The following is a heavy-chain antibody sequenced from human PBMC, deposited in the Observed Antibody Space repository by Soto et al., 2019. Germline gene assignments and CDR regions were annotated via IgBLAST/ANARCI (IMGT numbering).Heavy chain of an antibody. CDR3: AKDVGGQGDY. V-gene: IGHV3-30*18. CDR1: GFTLTNYD. J-gene: IGHJ4*02. CDR2: TSKDGSYT. Sequence: GGSLRLSCAASGFTLTNYDMNWVRQAPGKGLEWVAVTSKDGSYTYYADSVKGRFIISRDTSQNTLYLQMNSLRVEDTAVYYCAKDVGGQGDYWGQGTLVTVSS. D-gene: IGHD2-15*01.